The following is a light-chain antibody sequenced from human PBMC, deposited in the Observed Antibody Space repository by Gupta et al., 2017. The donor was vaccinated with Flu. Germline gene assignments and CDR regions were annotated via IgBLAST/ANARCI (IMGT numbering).Light chain of an antibody. V-gene: IGKV1-39*01. J-gene: IGKJ5*01. CDR3: QQSDSTPIP. Sequence: DIQMTQSPSSLSASVGDRVTITCRASQSISSYLNWYQQKPGKAPKLLIYAASSLQSGVPSRFSGSGSGTDFTLTISRLQPEDFATYYCQQSDSTPIPFGQGTRLEIK. CDR1: QSISSY. CDR2: AAS.